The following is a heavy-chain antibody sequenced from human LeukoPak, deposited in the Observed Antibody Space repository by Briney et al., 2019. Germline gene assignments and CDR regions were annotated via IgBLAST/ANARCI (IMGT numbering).Heavy chain of an antibody. CDR2: IWYDRTNK. V-gene: IGHV3-33*01. J-gene: IGHJ4*02. CDR1: GFTFSSYG. CDR3: ARDANYYFDY. Sequence: GASLRLSCAASGFTFSSYGMHWVRQAPGKGLEWVALIWYDRTNKYYGDSVKGRFTISRDNSNNTLYLQMNSLRAEDTAVYFCARDANYYFDYWGQGTLVTVSS. D-gene: IGHD1-7*01.